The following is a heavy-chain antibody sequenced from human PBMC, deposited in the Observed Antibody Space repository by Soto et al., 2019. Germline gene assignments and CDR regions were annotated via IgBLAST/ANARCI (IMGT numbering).Heavy chain of an antibody. Sequence: QVQLVQSGAEVKKPGASVKVSCKASGYTFTGHYILWVRQAPGQGLEWMGWVNPISGGTIYAQKFLGWVTMTRDTSTSTAYLEMRSLTSDATAVYYCARAKNFGSGELDYWVQGTLVTVSS. CDR1: GYTFTGHY. D-gene: IGHD3-10*01. CDR2: VNPISGGT. J-gene: IGHJ4*02. V-gene: IGHV1-2*04. CDR3: ARAKNFGSGELDY.